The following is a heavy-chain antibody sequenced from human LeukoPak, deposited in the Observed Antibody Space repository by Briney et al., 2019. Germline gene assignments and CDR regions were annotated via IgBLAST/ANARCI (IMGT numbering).Heavy chain of an antibody. D-gene: IGHD1-26*01. CDR2: IYYSGST. Sequence: PSQTLSLTCTVSGGSISSGSYYWGWIRQPPGKGLEWIGSIYYSGSTYYNPSLKSRVTISVDTSKNQLSLKLSSVTAADTAVYYCAREVGATLYYWGQGTLVTVSS. V-gene: IGHV4-39*07. J-gene: IGHJ4*02. CDR3: AREVGATLYY. CDR1: GGSISSGSYY.